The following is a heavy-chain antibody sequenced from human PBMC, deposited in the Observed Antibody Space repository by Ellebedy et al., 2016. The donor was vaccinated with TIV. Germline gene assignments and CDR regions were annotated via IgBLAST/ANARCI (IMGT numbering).Heavy chain of an antibody. D-gene: IGHD3-22*01. CDR1: GFSFSNFA. V-gene: IGHV3-23*01. Sequence: GESLKISCAASGFSFSNFAMTWVRQAPGKGLEWVSSISARGISTDYADSVRGRVTISRDNSRNTLDLQMDSLRADDTAVYYCAKLDSSGYYYGRFDYWGQGTLVTVSS. J-gene: IGHJ4*02. CDR2: ISARGIST. CDR3: AKLDSSGYYYGRFDY.